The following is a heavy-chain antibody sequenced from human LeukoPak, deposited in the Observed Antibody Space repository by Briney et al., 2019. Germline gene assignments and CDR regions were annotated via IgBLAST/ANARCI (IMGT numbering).Heavy chain of an antibody. CDR2: ISAYNGNT. CDR3: ARIRGYSYGSNWFDP. J-gene: IGHJ5*02. Sequence: ASVKVSCKASGYTFTSYGISWVRQAPGQGLEWMGWISAYNGNTNYAQKLQGRVTMTTDTSASTAYMELRSLRSDDTAVYYCARIRGYSYGSNWFDPWGQGTLVTVSS. V-gene: IGHV1-18*01. D-gene: IGHD5-18*01. CDR1: GYTFTSYG.